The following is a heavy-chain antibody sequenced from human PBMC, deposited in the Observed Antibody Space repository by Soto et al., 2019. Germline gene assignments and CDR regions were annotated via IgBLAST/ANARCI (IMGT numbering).Heavy chain of an antibody. J-gene: IGHJ4*02. CDR2: IYYTGGT. CDR1: GGSISSSSYY. CDR3: ARGYSYGFPIGY. D-gene: IGHD5-18*01. V-gene: IGHV4-61*05. Sequence: SETLSLTCTVSGGSISSSSYYWGWIRQSLGKGLEWIGHIYYTGGTNYNPSLKSRVTISIDTSKNQFSLKLNSVTAADTAVYYCARGYSYGFPIGYWGQGTLVTVPQ.